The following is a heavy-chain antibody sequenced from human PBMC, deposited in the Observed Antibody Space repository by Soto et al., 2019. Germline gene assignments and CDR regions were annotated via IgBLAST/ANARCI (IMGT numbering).Heavy chain of an antibody. J-gene: IGHJ4*02. CDR2: INPSGAYT. V-gene: IGHV1-46*01. D-gene: IGHD3-10*01. CDR1: KYTFISYH. Sequence: QVQLVQSGAEVKKPGASVKVSCKASKYTFISYHMHWVRQAPGQGLEWLGIINPSGAYTSYAQKFQGRVTMTRDTSTSTVYMELSSLRSEDTAMYYCARDISLSMVRGVISHWGQGTLVTVSS. CDR3: ARDISLSMVRGVISH.